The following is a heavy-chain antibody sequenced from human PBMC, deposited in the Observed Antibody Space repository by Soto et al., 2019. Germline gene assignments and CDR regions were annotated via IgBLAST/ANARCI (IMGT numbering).Heavy chain of an antibody. D-gene: IGHD2-15*01. CDR1: GYTFTGYY. Sequence: GAAGKVCCKASGYTFTGYYMHWVRQAPGQGLEWMGWINPNSGGTNYAQKFQGRVTMTRDTSISTAYMELSRLRSDDTAVYYCARGRRYCSGGSCLISWFDPWGQGTLVTVSS. CDR3: ARGRRYCSGGSCLISWFDP. V-gene: IGHV1-2*02. CDR2: INPNSGGT. J-gene: IGHJ5*02.